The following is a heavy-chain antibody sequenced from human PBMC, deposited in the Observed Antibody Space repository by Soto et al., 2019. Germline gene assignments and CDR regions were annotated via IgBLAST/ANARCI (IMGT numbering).Heavy chain of an antibody. CDR3: ARLLTNRYGPTPESLGDY. J-gene: IGHJ4*02. CDR2: IYPGDSDT. CDR1: GYRFTSYW. V-gene: IGHV5-51*01. D-gene: IGHD5-18*01. Sequence: PGESLKISRKGSGYRFTSYWSGWVSQMPGKGLEWMGIIYPGDSDTRYSPSFQGQVTISADKSISTAYLQWSSLKASDTAMYYCARLLTNRYGPTPESLGDYWGQGTLVTVSS.